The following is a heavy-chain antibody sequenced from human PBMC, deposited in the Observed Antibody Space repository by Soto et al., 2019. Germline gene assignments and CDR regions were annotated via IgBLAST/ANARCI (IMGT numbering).Heavy chain of an antibody. Sequence: GASVKVSCKASGGTFSSYAISWVRQAPGQGLEWMGGIIPIFGTANYAQKFQGRVTITADESTSTAYMELSSLRSEDTAVYYCARGGVKGTRELRYFDWLPGQNCYGMDVWGQGTTVTVSS. CDR2: IIPIFGTA. V-gene: IGHV1-69*13. CDR1: GGTFSSYA. CDR3: ARGGVKGTRELRYFDWLPGQNCYGMDV. J-gene: IGHJ6*02. D-gene: IGHD3-9*01.